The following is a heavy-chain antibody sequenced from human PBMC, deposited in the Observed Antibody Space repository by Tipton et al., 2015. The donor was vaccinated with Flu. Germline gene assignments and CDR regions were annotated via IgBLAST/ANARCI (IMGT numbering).Heavy chain of an antibody. CDR3: ARGDYGDYDHEADGFDI. CDR2: VYHTGTT. V-gene: IGHV4-38-2*02. Sequence: TLSLTCNVSGYSISTGDYWGWIRQPPGKGLEWLADVYHTGTTFYKPSLRSRLTISVDTSKNQFSLRLSSVTAADTAMYYCARGDYGDYDHEADGFDIWGQGTLVTVSA. D-gene: IGHD4-17*01. CDR1: GYSISTGDY. J-gene: IGHJ3*02.